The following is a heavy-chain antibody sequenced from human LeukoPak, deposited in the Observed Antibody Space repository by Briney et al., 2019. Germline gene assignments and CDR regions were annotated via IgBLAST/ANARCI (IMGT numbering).Heavy chain of an antibody. CDR1: GLIFSSYV. Sequence: GGSLRLSCAASGLIFSSYVMSWVRQAPGKGLEWVSTISGTGGDTYYTDSVKGRFTISRDNSKNTLSLQMNSLRAEDTAVYYCAKDNYYDSSGYYGEYFQHWGQGTLVTVSS. J-gene: IGHJ1*01. V-gene: IGHV3-23*01. D-gene: IGHD3-22*01. CDR3: AKDNYYDSSGYYGEYFQH. CDR2: ISGTGGDT.